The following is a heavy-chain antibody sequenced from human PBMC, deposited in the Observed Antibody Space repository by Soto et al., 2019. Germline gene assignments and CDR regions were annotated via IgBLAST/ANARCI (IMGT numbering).Heavy chain of an antibody. CDR2: ISSNGGST. J-gene: IGHJ6*02. CDR3: VKDGSLALLWSRYGMDV. CDR1: GFTFSSYA. Sequence: PGGSLRLSCSASGFTFSSYAMHWVRQAPGKGLEYVSAISSNGGSTYYADSVKGRFTISRDNSKNTLYLQMSSLRAEDTAVYYCVKDGSLALLWSRYGMDVWGQGTTVTVSS. D-gene: IGHD3-10*01. V-gene: IGHV3-64D*08.